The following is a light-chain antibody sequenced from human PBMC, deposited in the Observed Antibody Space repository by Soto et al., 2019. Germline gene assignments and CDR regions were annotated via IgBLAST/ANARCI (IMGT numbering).Light chain of an antibody. Sequence: EIVMTQSPATLSVSPGESATLSCRASQSVRNNLAWYQQEPGQAPSLLIYGASTRATGIPARFSGSGSGTEFTLTISSLQSEDFAVYFCHQYNNWPRTFGQGTRLEIK. CDR3: HQYNNWPRT. CDR1: QSVRNN. CDR2: GAS. J-gene: IGKJ5*01. V-gene: IGKV3-15*01.